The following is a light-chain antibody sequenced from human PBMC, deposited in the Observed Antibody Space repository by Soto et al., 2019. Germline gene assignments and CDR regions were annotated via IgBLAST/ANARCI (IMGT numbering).Light chain of an antibody. CDR1: QSVSSN. J-gene: IGKJ2*01. V-gene: IGKV3-15*01. CDR3: QQDNNWPPYT. CDR2: GAS. Sequence: EIVMTQSPATLSVSPGERATLSCRASQSVSSNLAWYQQKPGQAPRLLIYGASTRATGIPARFSGSGSGTEVTRTSSSLQSEDGAGDYGQQDNNWPPYTFGQGTKLEIK.